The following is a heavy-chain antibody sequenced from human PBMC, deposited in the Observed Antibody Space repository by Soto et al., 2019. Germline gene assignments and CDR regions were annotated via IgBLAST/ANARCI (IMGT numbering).Heavy chain of an antibody. Sequence: GGSLRLSCAASGFTFSSYEMNWVRQAPGKGLEWVSYISSSGSTIYYADSVKGRFTISRDNAKNSLYLQMNSLRAEDTAVYYCARDLTTGPYSSSWYPSFDYWGQGTLVTVS. J-gene: IGHJ4*02. D-gene: IGHD6-13*01. CDR2: ISSSGSTI. V-gene: IGHV3-48*03. CDR3: ARDLTTGPYSSSWYPSFDY. CDR1: GFTFSSYE.